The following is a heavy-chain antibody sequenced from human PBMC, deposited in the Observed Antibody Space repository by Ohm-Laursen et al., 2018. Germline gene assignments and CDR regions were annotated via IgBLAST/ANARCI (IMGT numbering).Heavy chain of an antibody. CDR2: ISAYNGNT. CDR1: GYTFTSYD. CDR3: ARARGYSNYVEDWFDP. J-gene: IGHJ5*02. V-gene: IGHV1-18*01. D-gene: IGHD4-11*01. Sequence: ASVKVSCKASGYTFTSYDINWVRQATGQGLEWMGWISAYNGNTNYAQKLQGRVTMTTDTSTSTAYMELRSLRSDDTAVYYCARARGYSNYVEDWFDPWGQGTLVTVSS.